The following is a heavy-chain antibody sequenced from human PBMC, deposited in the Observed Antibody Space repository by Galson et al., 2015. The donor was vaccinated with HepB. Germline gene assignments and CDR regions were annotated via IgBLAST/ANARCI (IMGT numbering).Heavy chain of an antibody. V-gene: IGHV1-46*03. CDR2: INPSGGST. J-gene: IGHJ4*02. Sequence: SVKVSCKASGYTFTSYYMHWVRQAPGQGLEWMGIINPSGGSTSYAQKFQGRVTMTRDTSTSTVYMELSSLRSEDTAVYYCARAGLIVDTATVPFDYWGQGTLVTVSS. CDR3: ARAGLIVDTATVPFDY. D-gene: IGHD5-18*01. CDR1: GYTFTSYY.